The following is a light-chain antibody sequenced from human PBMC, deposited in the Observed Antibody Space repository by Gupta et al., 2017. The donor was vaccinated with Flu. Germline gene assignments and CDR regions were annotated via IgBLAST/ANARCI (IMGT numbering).Light chain of an antibody. CDR2: ETY. CDR1: TGDVTSGHY. V-gene: IGLV7-46*01. CDR3: SLSYSSAPVV. J-gene: IGLJ7*01. Sequence: STGDVTSGHYPYWYQQKPGQAPRTLIYETYNKYSWTPARFSGSLLGGKAALTLSGAQSEDEAEYYCSLSYSSAPVVFGGGTQLTVL.